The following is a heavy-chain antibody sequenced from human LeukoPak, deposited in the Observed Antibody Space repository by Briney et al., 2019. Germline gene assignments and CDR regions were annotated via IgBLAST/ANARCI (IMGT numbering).Heavy chain of an antibody. CDR2: ISYDGSNK. Sequence: GGSLRLSCAASGFTFSSYGMHWVRQAPGRGLEWVAVISYDGSNKYYADSVKGRFTISRDNSKNTLYLQMNSLRVEDTAVYYCAKDLVSYDSSGYPDYWGQGTLVTVSS. CDR3: AKDLVSYDSSGYPDY. J-gene: IGHJ4*02. CDR1: GFTFSSYG. V-gene: IGHV3-30*18. D-gene: IGHD3-22*01.